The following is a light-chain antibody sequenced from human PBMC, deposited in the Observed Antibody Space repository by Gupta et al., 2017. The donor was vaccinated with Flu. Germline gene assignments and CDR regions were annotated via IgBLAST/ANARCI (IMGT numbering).Light chain of an antibody. J-gene: IGLJ3*02. V-gene: IGLV1-47*02. CDR3: AAWDDTLSGPWV. Sequence: QSVLTQPPSASGTPGQRVTISCSGSSSNIGSTYVYWYQQLPGTAPKLLIYCDNQRPSGVPDRFSGSKSGTSASLAISGLRSEDEADYYCAAWDDTLSGPWVFGGGTKLTVL. CDR2: CDN. CDR1: SSNIGSTY.